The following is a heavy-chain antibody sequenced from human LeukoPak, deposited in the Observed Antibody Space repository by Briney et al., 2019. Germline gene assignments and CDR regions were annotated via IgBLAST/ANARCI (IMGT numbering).Heavy chain of an antibody. CDR3: ARDPGYCSSTSCYTGDFDY. CDR1: GGTFSSYA. J-gene: IGHJ4*02. Sequence: SVKVSCKASGGTFSSYAISWVRQAPGQGLEWMGGIIPIFGTANYAQKFQGRVTITADESTSTAYMELSSLRSEDTAVYYCARDPGYCSSTSCYTGDFDYWGRGTLVTVSS. V-gene: IGHV1-69*01. D-gene: IGHD2-2*02. CDR2: IIPIFGTA.